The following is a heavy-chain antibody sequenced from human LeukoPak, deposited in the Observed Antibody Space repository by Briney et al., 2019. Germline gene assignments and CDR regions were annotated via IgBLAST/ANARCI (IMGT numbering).Heavy chain of an antibody. J-gene: IGHJ4*02. CDR2: ISSSSSYI. CDR1: GLTCSSYS. CDR3: ARNHGRPYYFDY. V-gene: IGHV3-21*01. Sequence: PGGSLRLSCAASGLTCSSYSMNWVRQAPGKGLEWVSSISSSSSYIYYADSVKGRFTISRDNAKSSLYLQMNSLRAEDTAVYYCARNHGRPYYFDYWGQGTLVTVSS.